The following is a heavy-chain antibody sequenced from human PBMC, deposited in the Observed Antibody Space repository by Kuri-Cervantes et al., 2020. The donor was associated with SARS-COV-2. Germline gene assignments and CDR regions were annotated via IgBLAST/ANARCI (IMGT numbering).Heavy chain of an antibody. CDR1: GFTSSSYS. D-gene: IGHD1-20*01. Sequence: GESLKISCAASGFTSSSYSMNWVRQAPGKGLEWVSSISSSSSYIYYADSVKGRFTISRDNAKNSLYLQMNSLRAEDTAVYYCARGNNWNVYDPTYFDYWGQGTLVTVSS. J-gene: IGHJ4*02. CDR3: ARGNNWNVYDPTYFDY. V-gene: IGHV3-21*01. CDR2: ISSSSSYI.